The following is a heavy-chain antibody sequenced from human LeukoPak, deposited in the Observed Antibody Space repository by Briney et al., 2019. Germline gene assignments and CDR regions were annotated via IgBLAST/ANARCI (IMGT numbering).Heavy chain of an antibody. V-gene: IGHV1-24*01. CDR1: GYTLTELS. J-gene: IGHJ6*02. CDR2: FDPEDGET. Sequence: ASVKGSCKVSGYTLTELSMHWVRQAPGKGLEWMGGFDPEDGETIYAQKFQGRVTMTEDTSTDTAYMELSSLRSEDTAVYYCATLGRFPLNVNYYYYYGMDVWGQGTTVTVSS. CDR3: ATLGRFPLNVNYYYYYGMDV.